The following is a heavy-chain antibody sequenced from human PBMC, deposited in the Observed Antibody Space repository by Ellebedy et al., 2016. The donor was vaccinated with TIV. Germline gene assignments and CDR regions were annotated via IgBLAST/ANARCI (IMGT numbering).Heavy chain of an antibody. CDR3: ASGIPSAAASNNWFDP. CDR1: GGSISPYY. J-gene: IGHJ5*02. Sequence: SETLSLTCTVSGGSISPYYWSWIRQPPGKGLEWIGYIYYSGSTNYNPSLKSRVTISLDTSKNQFSLKLSSVTAADSAVYYCASGIPSAAASNNWFDPWGQGALVTVSS. CDR2: IYYSGST. V-gene: IGHV4-59*12. D-gene: IGHD6-13*01.